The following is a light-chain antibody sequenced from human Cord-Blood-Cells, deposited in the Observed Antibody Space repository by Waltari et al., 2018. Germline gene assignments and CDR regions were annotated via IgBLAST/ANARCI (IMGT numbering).Light chain of an antibody. CDR3: QQYDNHPIS. J-gene: IGKJ5*01. Sequence: DIQMTQPPSSLSASAGDRVTTTRTASQDISNYLNWYQNKPGRPPKLLTYDASNVETGVPSRFRGSGSGTDLTFTIGDLQPEDIATYYCQQYDNHPISFGQGTRLEIK. V-gene: IGKV1-33*01. CDR2: DAS. CDR1: QDISNY.